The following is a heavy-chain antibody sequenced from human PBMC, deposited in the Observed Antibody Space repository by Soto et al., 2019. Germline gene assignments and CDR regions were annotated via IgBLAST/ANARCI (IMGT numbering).Heavy chain of an antibody. V-gene: IGHV5-51*01. J-gene: IGHJ4*02. D-gene: IGHD3-22*01. Sequence: PGEALKISCKGSGCSFTTSRIGWGRQMPGKGLEWIGIIFPDDSDTRYSPSFQGHVTISVDKSISTAYLQWSGLKASDTAMYYCARHPSYWYDNSTYDYRFDYWGQGTPVTVSS. CDR3: ARHPSYWYDNSTYDYRFDY. CDR1: GCSFTTSR. CDR2: IFPDDSDT.